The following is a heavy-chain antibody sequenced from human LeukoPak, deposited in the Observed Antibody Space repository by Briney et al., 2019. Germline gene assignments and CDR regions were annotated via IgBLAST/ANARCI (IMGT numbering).Heavy chain of an antibody. J-gene: IGHJ4*02. Sequence: GESLRLSCAASGFTFSDYYMSWIRQAPGKGLEWVSYISSSSSYTNYADSVKGRFTISRDNAKNSLYLQMNSLRAEDTAVYYCARDLGYSSSWLDYWGQGTLVTVSS. CDR1: GFTFSDYY. CDR3: ARDLGYSSSWLDY. V-gene: IGHV3-11*06. D-gene: IGHD6-13*01. CDR2: ISSSSSYT.